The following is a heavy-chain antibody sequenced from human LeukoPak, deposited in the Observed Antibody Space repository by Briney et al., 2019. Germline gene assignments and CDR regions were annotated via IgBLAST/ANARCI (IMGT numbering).Heavy chain of an antibody. CDR2: IWYDGSNK. J-gene: IGHJ4*02. Sequence: GGSLRLSCVASGFTSSTYAMHWVRQAPGKGLEWVAVIWYDGSNKYYADSVKGRFTISRDNSKNTLYLQMNSLRAEDTAVYYCARTYFDYWGQGTLVTVSS. V-gene: IGHV3-33*08. CDR1: GFTSSTYA. CDR3: ARTYFDY.